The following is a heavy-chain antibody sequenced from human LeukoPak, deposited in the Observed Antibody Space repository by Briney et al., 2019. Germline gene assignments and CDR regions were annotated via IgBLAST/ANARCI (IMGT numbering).Heavy chain of an antibody. CDR1: GYSISSGYY. Sequence: SETLSLTCAVSGYSISSGYYWGWIRQPPGKGLEWIGSIYHSGSTYYNPSLKSRVTISVDTSKNQFSLKLSSVTAADTAVYYCAMSKDGTVDYWGRGTLVTVSS. J-gene: IGHJ4*02. CDR3: AMSKDGTVDY. V-gene: IGHV4-38-2*01. CDR2: IYHSGST. D-gene: IGHD1-1*01.